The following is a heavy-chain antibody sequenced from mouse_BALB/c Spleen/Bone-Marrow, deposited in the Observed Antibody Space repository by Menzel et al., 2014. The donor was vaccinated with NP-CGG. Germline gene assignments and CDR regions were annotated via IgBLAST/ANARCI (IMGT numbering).Heavy chain of an antibody. CDR1: GFTFNTYA. V-gene: IGHV10-3*03. D-gene: IGHD3-1*01. J-gene: IGHJ3*01. CDR2: IRSKSNNYAT. Sequence: DVKLVESGGGLVQPKGSLKLSCAASGFTFNTYAMHWVCQAPGKGLEWVARIRSKSNNYATYYADSVKDRFTISRDDSQSMLYLQMSNLKTEDTAMYYCVREDHGRGFAYWGQGTLVTVSA. CDR3: VREDHGRGFAY.